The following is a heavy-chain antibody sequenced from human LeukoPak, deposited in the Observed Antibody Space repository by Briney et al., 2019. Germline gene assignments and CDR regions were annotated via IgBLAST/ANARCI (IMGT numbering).Heavy chain of an antibody. CDR2: IYYSGST. J-gene: IGHJ5*02. CDR1: GGSISSGGYY. V-gene: IGHV4-31*03. Sequence: SETLSLTCTVSGGSISSGGYYWSWIRQHPGKSLEWIGYIYYSGSTYYNPSLKSRVTISVDTSKNQFSLKLSSVTAADTAVYYCARGGVPAALTYNWFDPWGQGTLVTVSS. D-gene: IGHD2-2*01. CDR3: ARGGVPAALTYNWFDP.